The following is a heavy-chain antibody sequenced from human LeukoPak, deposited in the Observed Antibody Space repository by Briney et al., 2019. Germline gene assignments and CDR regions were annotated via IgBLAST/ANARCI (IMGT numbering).Heavy chain of an antibody. CDR3: ARLRYSSGCYGCDRAFDI. CDR2: VSTSGGTT. Sequence: RGSLRLSCVASGFTFSSYALSWVRQAPGKGLEWVSSVSTSGGTTYSADSVKGRFTISRDNSKNTLYLQMNSLRAEDTAVYFCARLRYSSGCYGCDRAFDIWGQGTMVTVSS. D-gene: IGHD6-19*01. CDR1: GFTFSSYA. J-gene: IGHJ3*02. V-gene: IGHV3-23*01.